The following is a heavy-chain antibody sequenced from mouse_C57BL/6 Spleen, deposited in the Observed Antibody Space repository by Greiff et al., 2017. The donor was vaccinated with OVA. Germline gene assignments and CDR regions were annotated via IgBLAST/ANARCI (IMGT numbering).Heavy chain of an antibody. V-gene: IGHV8-12*01. CDR3: ARKDYSKNWYFDV. CDR2: IYWDDDK. D-gene: IGHD2-5*01. CDR1: GFSLSTSGMG. J-gene: IGHJ1*03. Sequence: QVTLKESGPGILQSSQTLSLTCSFSGFSLSTSGMGVSWIRQPSGKGLEWLAHIYWDDDKRYNPSLKSRLTISKDTSRNQVFLKITSVDTADTATYYCARKDYSKNWYFDVWGTGTTVTVSS.